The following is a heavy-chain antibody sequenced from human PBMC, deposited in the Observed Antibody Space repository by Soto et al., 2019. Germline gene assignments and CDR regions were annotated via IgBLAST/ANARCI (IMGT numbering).Heavy chain of an antibody. CDR2: ISAYNGNT. CDR3: ARDVGGWSTY. D-gene: IGHD6-19*01. V-gene: IGHV1-18*01. Sequence: QVQLVQSGAEVKNPGASVKVSCKASGYTFTSYGISWVRHAPGQGLEWMGWISAYNGNTHYTQKLQGRVTMTTHTSTSTAYMALRSLRSDDTAVYYCARDVGGWSTYWGQGTLVTVSS. J-gene: IGHJ4*02. CDR1: GYTFTSYG.